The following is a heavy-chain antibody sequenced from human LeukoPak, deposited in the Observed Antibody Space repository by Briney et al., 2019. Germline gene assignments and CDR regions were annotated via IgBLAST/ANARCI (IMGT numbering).Heavy chain of an antibody. Sequence: GGSLRLSCAASGFTFSDYYMSWIRQAPGKGLGWVGRIKSKTDGGTTDYAAPVKGRFTISRDDSKNTLYLQMNSLKTEDTAVYYCTTGWLRWYQINDAFDIWGQGTMVTVSS. CDR2: IKSKTDGGTT. J-gene: IGHJ3*02. V-gene: IGHV3-15*01. CDR3: TTGWLRWYQINDAFDI. D-gene: IGHD5-12*01. CDR1: GFTFSDYY.